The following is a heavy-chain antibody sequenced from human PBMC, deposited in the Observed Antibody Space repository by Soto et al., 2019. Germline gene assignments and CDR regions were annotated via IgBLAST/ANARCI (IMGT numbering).Heavy chain of an antibody. CDR1: GFTFSSYG. CDR3: AREGYGGNYDAFDI. J-gene: IGHJ3*02. V-gene: IGHV3-33*01. CDR2: IWYDGSNK. D-gene: IGHD4-17*01. Sequence: QVQLVESGGGVVQPGRSLRLSCAASGFTFSSYGMHWVRQAPGKGLEWVAVIWYDGSNKYYADSVKGRFTISRDNSKNTLYLQMNSLRAEDTAVYYCAREGYGGNYDAFDIWGQGTMVTVSS.